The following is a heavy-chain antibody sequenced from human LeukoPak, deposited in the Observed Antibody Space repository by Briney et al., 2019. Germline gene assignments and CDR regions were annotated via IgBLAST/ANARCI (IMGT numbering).Heavy chain of an antibody. J-gene: IGHJ4*02. CDR3: ARTTGTTFGFSDY. V-gene: IGHV1-2*02. Sequence: VASVKVSCKASGYTFTGYYMHWVRQAPGQGLEWMGWSNPNSGATNYAQKFQGRVTMTRDTSISTAYMELSRLRSDDTAVYYCARTTGTTFGFSDYWGQGTLVTVSS. D-gene: IGHD3-16*01. CDR2: SNPNSGAT. CDR1: GYTFTGYY.